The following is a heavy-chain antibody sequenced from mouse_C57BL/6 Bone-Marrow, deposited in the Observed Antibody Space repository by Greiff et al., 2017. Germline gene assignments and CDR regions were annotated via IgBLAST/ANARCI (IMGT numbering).Heavy chain of an antibody. CDR1: GYTFTSYW. CDR2: IHPNSGST. J-gene: IGHJ3*01. CDR3: ARCGKLGRWFAY. V-gene: IGHV1-64*01. D-gene: IGHD4-1*01. Sequence: QVQLQQPGAELVKPGASVKLSCKASGYTFTSYWMHWVKQRPGQGLEWIGMIHPNSGSTNYNEKFKSKATLTVDKSSSTAYMQLSSLTSEDSAVYYCARCGKLGRWFAYWGQGTLVTVSA.